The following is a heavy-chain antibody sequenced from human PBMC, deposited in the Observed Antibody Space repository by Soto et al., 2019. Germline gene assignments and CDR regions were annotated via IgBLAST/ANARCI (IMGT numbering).Heavy chain of an antibody. CDR2: IYYGGST. D-gene: IGHD5-12*01. CDR3: ARDRSRGYGRFEY. V-gene: IGHV4-31*03. CDR1: GDSISSGGYY. J-gene: IGHJ4*02. Sequence: SETLSLTCTVSGDSISSGGYYWSWIRQHPGKGLEWIGYIYYGGSTYNNPSLKGRPTISVDTSKNQFSLKVSSVTAADTAVYFCARDRSRGYGRFEYWGQGTRVTV.